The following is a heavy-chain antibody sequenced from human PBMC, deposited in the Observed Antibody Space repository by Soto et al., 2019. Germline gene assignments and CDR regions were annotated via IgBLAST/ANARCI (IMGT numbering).Heavy chain of an antibody. CDR2: ISHSGST. J-gene: IGHJ6*02. Sequence: SETLSLTCAVYGGSFSGYYWSWIRQPPGKGLEWIGEISHSGSTNYNPSLKSRVTISVDTSKNQFSLKLSSVTAADTAVYYCARGTYQLLFYYYYGMDVWGQGTTVTVSS. CDR1: GGSFSGYY. CDR3: ARGTYQLLFYYYYGMDV. D-gene: IGHD2-2*01. V-gene: IGHV4-34*01.